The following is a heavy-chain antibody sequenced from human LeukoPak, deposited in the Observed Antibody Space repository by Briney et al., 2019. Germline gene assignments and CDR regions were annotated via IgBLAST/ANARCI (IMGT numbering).Heavy chain of an antibody. J-gene: IGHJ3*02. V-gene: IGHV4-59*01. CDR1: GGSIRSYY. CDR3: AREGNKWELQRVNAFDI. CDR2: IYYSGST. D-gene: IGHD1-26*01. Sequence: SETLSLTCSVSGGSIRSYYWSWIRQPPGKGLEWIGYIYYSGSTKYNPSLKSRVTISVDTSKNQFSLKLSSVTAADTAVYYCAREGNKWELQRVNAFDIWGQGTMVTVPS.